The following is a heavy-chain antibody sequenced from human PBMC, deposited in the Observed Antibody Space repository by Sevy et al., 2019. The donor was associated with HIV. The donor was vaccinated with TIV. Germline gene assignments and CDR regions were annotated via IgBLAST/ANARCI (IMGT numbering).Heavy chain of an antibody. D-gene: IGHD4-17*01. CDR1: GGTFSSYA. V-gene: IGHV1-69*13. J-gene: IGHJ3*02. CDR3: ATNRGLYGDHGDVAFDI. CDR2: IIPIFGTA. Sequence: ASVKVSCKASGGTFSSYAISWVRQAPGQGLEWMGRIIPIFGTANYAQKFQGRVTITADESTSTAYMELSNLRSEDTAVYYCATNRGLYGDHGDVAFDIWGQGTMVTLS.